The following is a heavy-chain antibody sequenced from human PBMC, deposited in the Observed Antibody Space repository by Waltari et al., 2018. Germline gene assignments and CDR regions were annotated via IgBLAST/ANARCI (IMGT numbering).Heavy chain of an antibody. CDR3: ARVLDDPLYYYYGMDV. D-gene: IGHD3-3*02. Sequence: QVQLQESGPGLVKPSETLSLTCTVSGGSISSYYCSWIRQPAGKGLEWIGRIYTSGSTNYNPSTKSRVTMSVATSKNQFSLKLSAVTAADTAVYYCARVLDDPLYYYYGMDVWGQGTTVTVSS. CDR2: IYTSGST. CDR1: GGSISSYY. J-gene: IGHJ6*02. V-gene: IGHV4-4*07.